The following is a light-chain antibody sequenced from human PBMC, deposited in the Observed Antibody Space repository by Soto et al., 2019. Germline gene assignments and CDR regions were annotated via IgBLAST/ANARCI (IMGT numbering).Light chain of an antibody. V-gene: IGKV1-8*01. CDR1: QGISSY. CDR3: QQYSSYPPT. J-gene: IGKJ3*01. Sequence: AIRMTQSPSSFSASTGDRVTITCRASQGISSYLAWYQQKPGKAPKLLIYAASTLQSGVPSRFSGSGSGTEFTLTISCLQSEDFATYYCQQYSSYPPTFGPGTKVDIK. CDR2: AAS.